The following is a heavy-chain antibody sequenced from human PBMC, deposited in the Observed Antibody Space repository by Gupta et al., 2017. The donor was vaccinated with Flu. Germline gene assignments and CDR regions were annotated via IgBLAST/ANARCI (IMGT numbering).Heavy chain of an antibody. J-gene: IGHJ4*02. D-gene: IGHD5-12*01. CDR2: IYHSGST. Sequence: GWVRQPPGKGLEWIGSIYHSGSTYYNSSLKSRVTISVDTSNNQFSLQLSSVTASDTAVYYCARRYSGYDEDYFDYWGQGTLVTVSS. CDR3: ARRYSGYDEDYFDY. V-gene: IGHV4-39*01.